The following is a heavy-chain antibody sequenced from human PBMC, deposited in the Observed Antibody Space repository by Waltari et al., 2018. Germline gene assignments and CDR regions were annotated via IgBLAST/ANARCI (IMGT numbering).Heavy chain of an antibody. CDR1: GFTFSSYW. D-gene: IGHD5-12*01. CDR3: AREGGYGYNPHFDY. Sequence: EVQLVESGGGLVQPGGSLRLSCAASGFTFSSYWTSRVRQGPGKGLEWVANIKQDGSEKYYVDSVKGRFTISRDNAKNSLYLQMNSLRAEDTAVYYCAREGGYGYNPHFDYWGQGTLVTVSS. V-gene: IGHV3-7*01. J-gene: IGHJ4*02. CDR2: IKQDGSEK.